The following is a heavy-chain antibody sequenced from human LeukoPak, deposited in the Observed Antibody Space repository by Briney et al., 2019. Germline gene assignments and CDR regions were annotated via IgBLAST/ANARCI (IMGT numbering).Heavy chain of an antibody. CDR1: GFTFSSYD. Sequence: GGSLRLSCAASGFTFSSYDMHWVRQGPGKGLEWVTVIWSGATNKYYADSVKGRFTISRDNSTNTLYLQMNSLRAEDTAVYFCARQTYYYGSGTYYYYFDYWGQGTLVTVSS. D-gene: IGHD3-10*01. CDR2: IWSGATNK. CDR3: ARQTYYYGSGTYYYYFDY. V-gene: IGHV3-33*01. J-gene: IGHJ4*02.